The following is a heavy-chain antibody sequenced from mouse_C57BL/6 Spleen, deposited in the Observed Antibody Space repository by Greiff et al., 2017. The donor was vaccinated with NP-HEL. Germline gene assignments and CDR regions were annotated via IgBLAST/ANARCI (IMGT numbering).Heavy chain of an antibody. J-gene: IGHJ3*01. D-gene: IGHD1-1*01. CDR1: GYAFSSSW. CDR2: IYPGDGDT. CDR3: AKPYYYGSSPAWFAY. Sequence: VQLQQSGPELVKPGASVKISCKASGYAFSSSWMNWVKQRPGTGLEWIGRIYPGDGDTNYNGKFKGKATLTADKSSSTAYMQLSSLTSEDSAVYFCAKPYYYGSSPAWFAYWGQGTLVTVSA. V-gene: IGHV1-82*01.